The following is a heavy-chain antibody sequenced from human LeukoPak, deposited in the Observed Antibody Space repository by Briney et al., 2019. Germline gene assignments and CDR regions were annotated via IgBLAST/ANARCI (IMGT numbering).Heavy chain of an antibody. D-gene: IGHD5-18*01. J-gene: IGHJ4*02. V-gene: IGHV3-30-3*01. Sequence: GRSLRLSCVASGFTFSSYAIFWVRQAPGKGLEWVAAISYNGGKKYFADSVKGRFTISRDSSRKTVSLQMNSLRVDDTAVYYCAREYTYVRYWGQGALVTVSS. CDR2: ISYNGGKK. CDR3: AREYTYVRY. CDR1: GFTFSSYA.